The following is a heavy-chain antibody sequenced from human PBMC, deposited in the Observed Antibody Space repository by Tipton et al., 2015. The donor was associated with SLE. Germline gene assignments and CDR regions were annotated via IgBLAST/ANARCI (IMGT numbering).Heavy chain of an antibody. CDR2: IYYSGST. V-gene: IGHV4-4*02. CDR3: ARDSRGIDAFDI. D-gene: IGHD3-16*01. CDR1: GGSISSSNW. Sequence: TLSLTCAVSGGSISSSNWWSWVRQPPGKGLEWIGEIYYSGSTYYNPSLKSRVTISVDTSKNQFSLKLSSVTAADTTVYYCARDSRGIDAFDIWGQGTMVTVSS. J-gene: IGHJ3*02.